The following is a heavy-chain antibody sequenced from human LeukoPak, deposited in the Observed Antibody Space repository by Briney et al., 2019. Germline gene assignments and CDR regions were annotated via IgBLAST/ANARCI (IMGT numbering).Heavy chain of an antibody. CDR2: IYPGDSDT. CDR3: ARQADDIVVVPAAILDSSPYYYYYMDV. V-gene: IGHV5-51*01. Sequence: GESLKISCKGSGYSFTSYWIGWVRQMPGKGLEWMGIIYPGDSDTRYSPSFQGQVTISADKSISTAYLQWSSLKASDTAMYYCARQADDIVVVPAAILDSSPYYYYYMDVWGKGTTVTVSS. CDR1: GYSFTSYW. D-gene: IGHD2-2*02. J-gene: IGHJ6*03.